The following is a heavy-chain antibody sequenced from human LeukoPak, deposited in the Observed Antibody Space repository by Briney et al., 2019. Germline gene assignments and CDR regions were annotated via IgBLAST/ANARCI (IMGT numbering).Heavy chain of an antibody. J-gene: IGHJ5*01. D-gene: IGHD5-24*01. Sequence: GGSLRLSCAASGFTFSDYYMSWIRQAPGKGLEWVSYISSSGSTIYYADSVKGRFTISRDNAKNSLYLQMNSLRAEDTAVYYCARDRRDYFRPYFDFWGQGTLVTVSS. CDR2: ISSSGSTI. CDR1: GFTFSDYY. V-gene: IGHV3-11*04. CDR3: ARDRRDYFRPYFDF.